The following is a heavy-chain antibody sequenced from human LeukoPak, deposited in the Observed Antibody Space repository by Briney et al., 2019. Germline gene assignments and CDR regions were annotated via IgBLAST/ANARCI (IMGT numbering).Heavy chain of an antibody. D-gene: IGHD3-22*01. CDR1: GYSFTSYW. CDR3: ARQSYYHSSGYFWFDP. V-gene: IGHV5-51*01. J-gene: IGHJ5*02. Sequence: GESLKISCKGSGYSFTSYWIGWVRQMPGKGLEWMGIIYPGDSDTRYSPSFQGQVTISADKSISTAYLQWSSLKASDTAMYYCARQSYYHSSGYFWFDPWGQGTLVTVSS. CDR2: IYPGDSDT.